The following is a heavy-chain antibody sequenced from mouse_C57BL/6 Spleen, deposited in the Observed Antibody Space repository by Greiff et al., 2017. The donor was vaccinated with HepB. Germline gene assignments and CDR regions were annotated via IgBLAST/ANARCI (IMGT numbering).Heavy chain of an antibody. Sequence: VQLQQPGAELVKPGASVKMSCKASGYTFTSYWITWVKQRPGQGLEWIGDIYPGSGSTNYNEKFKSKATLTVDTSSSTAYMQLSSLTSEDSAVYYCARWRTATTVVDWYFDVWGTGTTVTVSS. CDR2: IYPGSGST. CDR3: ARWRTATTVVDWYFDV. V-gene: IGHV1-55*01. J-gene: IGHJ1*03. CDR1: GYTFTSYW. D-gene: IGHD1-1*01.